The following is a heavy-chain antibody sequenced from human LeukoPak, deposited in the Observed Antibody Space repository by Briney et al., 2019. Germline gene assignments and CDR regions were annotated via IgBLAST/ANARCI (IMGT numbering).Heavy chain of an antibody. CDR1: GGSISSSNYY. Sequence: PSETLSLTCTVSGGSISSSNYYWGWIRQPPGKGLEWIGSIYYSGSTYYNPSLKSRVTISVDTSKNQFSLKLSSVTAADTAVYYCARDTYYDFWSGYYEPFYYYYGMDVWGQGTTVTVSS. D-gene: IGHD3-3*01. V-gene: IGHV4-39*01. J-gene: IGHJ6*02. CDR2: IYYSGST. CDR3: ARDTYYDFWSGYYEPFYYYYGMDV.